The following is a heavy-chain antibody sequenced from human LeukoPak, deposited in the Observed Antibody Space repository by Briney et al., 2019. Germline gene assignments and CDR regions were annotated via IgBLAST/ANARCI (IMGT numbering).Heavy chain of an antibody. CDR1: GYSFTSYW. D-gene: IGHD3-10*01. J-gene: IGHJ4*02. CDR3: ARYNSIITMVRGVTPNFDY. V-gene: IGHV5-51*01. Sequence: GESLKISCKGSGYSFTSYWIGWVRQMPGKGLEWMGIIYPGDSDTRYSPSFQGQVTISADKSISTAYLQWSSLKASDTAMYYCARYNSIITMVRGVTPNFDYWGQETLVTVSS. CDR2: IYPGDSDT.